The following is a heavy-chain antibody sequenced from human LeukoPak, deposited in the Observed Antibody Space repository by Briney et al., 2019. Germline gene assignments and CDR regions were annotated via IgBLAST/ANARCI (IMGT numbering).Heavy chain of an antibody. V-gene: IGHV1-69*04. CDR3: ARDEGYCSSTSCYTFWFDP. CDR1: GGTFSSYT. Sequence: SVKVSCKASGGTFSSYTISWVRQAPGQGLEWMGRIIPILGIANYAQKSQGRVTITADKSTSTAYMELSSLRSEDTAVYYCARDEGYCSSTSCYTFWFDPWGQGTLVTVSS. D-gene: IGHD2-2*02. J-gene: IGHJ5*02. CDR2: IIPILGIA.